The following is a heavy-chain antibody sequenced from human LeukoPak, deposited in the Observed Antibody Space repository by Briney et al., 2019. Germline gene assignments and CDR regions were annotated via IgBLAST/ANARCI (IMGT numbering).Heavy chain of an antibody. D-gene: IGHD3-3*01. CDR2: ISYDGSNK. CDR1: GFTFDDYA. Sequence: GRSLRLSCAASGFTFDDYAMHWVRQAPGKGLEWVAVISYDGSNKYYADSVKGRFTISRDNSKNTLYLQMNSLRAEDTAVYYCARVVSSVWLYDFWSGLPDYWGQGTLVTVSS. CDR3: ARVVSSVWLYDFWSGLPDY. V-gene: IGHV3-30-3*01. J-gene: IGHJ4*02.